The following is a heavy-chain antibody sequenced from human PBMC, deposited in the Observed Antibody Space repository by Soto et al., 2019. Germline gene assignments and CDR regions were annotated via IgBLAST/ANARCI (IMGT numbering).Heavy chain of an antibody. J-gene: IGHJ5*02. Sequence: QINLIESGPTLVNPTQTLTLTCTFSGFSLSTSGAAVGWVRQPPGRALEWLALIYWDGDKRYNASLGNRLTITKDTSMNQVVLTLTNVDPEDTATYYCAHRATMTIFGLIIDNGIWFDPWGQGTRVIVSS. CDR3: AHRATMTIFGLIIDNGIWFDP. D-gene: IGHD3-3*01. CDR1: GFSLSTSGAA. V-gene: IGHV2-5*02. CDR2: IYWDGDK.